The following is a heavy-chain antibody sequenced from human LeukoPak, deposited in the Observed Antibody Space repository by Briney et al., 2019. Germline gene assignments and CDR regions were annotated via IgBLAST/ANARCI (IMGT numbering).Heavy chain of an antibody. CDR2: IKGKVDSETT. Sequence: GGSLRLSCTASGFTFSNAWMSWVRQAPGKGLEWVGRIKGKVDSETTDYAAPVKGRFIISRDDSKSTVYLQMNSLKTEDTAVYYCTTIAAVDNSYFKYWGQGTLVTASS. CDR1: GFTFSNAW. CDR3: TTIAAVDNSYFKY. J-gene: IGHJ4*02. V-gene: IGHV3-15*01. D-gene: IGHD2-15*01.